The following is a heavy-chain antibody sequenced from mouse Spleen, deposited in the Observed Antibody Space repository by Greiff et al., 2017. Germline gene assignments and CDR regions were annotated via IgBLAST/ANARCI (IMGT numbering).Heavy chain of an antibody. J-gene: IGHJ3*01. V-gene: IGHV1-5*01. CDR3: TTLYYDYDGGFAY. D-gene: IGHD2-4*01. Sequence: VQLQQSGTVLARPGASVKMSCKASGYTFTSYWMHWVKQRPGQGLEWIGAIYPGNSDTSYNQKFKGKAKLTAVTSTSTAYMELSSLTNEDSAVYFCTTLYYDYDGGFAYWGQGTLVTVSA. CDR2: IYPGNSDT. CDR1: GYTFTSYW.